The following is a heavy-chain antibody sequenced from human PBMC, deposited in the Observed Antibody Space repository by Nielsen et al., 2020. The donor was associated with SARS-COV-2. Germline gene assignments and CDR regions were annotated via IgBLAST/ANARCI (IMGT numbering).Heavy chain of an antibody. CDR2: ISSSGGST. V-gene: IGHV3-23*01. CDR1: GFTFSSYA. Sequence: GESLKISCAASGFTFSSYAMSWVRQAPGKGLEWVSGISSSGGSTYYADSVKGRFTISRDNSKNTLYLQMNSLRAEDTAVYYCARGVGVSAFDIWGQGTMVTVSS. J-gene: IGHJ3*02. CDR3: ARGVGVSAFDI. D-gene: IGHD2-15*01.